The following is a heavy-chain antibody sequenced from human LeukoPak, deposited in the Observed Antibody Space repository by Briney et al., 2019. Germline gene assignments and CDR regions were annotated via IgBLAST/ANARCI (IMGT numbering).Heavy chain of an antibody. CDR1: GFTFSSYS. J-gene: IGHJ4*02. D-gene: IGHD5-24*01. CDR2: ISSSSSTI. CDR3: ARGSLWLQLDY. V-gene: IGHV3-48*01. Sequence: GGSLRLSCAASGFTFSSYSMNWVRQAPGKGLEWVSYISSSSSTIYYADSVKGRFTISRDNAKNSLYLQMNSLRAEDTAVYYCARGSLWLQLDYWGQGTLVTVSS.